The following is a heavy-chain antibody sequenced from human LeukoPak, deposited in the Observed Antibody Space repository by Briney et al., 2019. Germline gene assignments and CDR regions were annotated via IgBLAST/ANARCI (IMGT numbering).Heavy chain of an antibody. J-gene: IGHJ4*02. CDR1: GFTFSSYA. Sequence: GGSLRLSCAASGFTFSSYAMSWVRQAPGKGLEWVSAISGSGGSTYYADSVKGRFTISRDNSKNTLYLQMNSLRAEDTAVYYRAKEVMYYDFWSGPRPFGYWGQGTLVTVSS. CDR3: AKEVMYYDFWSGPRPFGY. D-gene: IGHD3-3*01. V-gene: IGHV3-23*01. CDR2: ISGSGGST.